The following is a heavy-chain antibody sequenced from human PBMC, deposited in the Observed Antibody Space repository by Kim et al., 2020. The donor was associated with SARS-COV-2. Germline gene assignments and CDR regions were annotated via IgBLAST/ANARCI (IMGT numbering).Heavy chain of an antibody. CDR1: GFSFRSYW. V-gene: IGHV3-7*05. Sequence: GVSLRLSCAASGFSFRSYWMSWVRQAPGKGLEWVANIKLDGSEKNYVDSVKGRFTISRDNAKNSLSLQMNSLRADDTAVYYCVSTNTFDYWGQGTLVTVSS. CDR3: VSTNTFDY. CDR2: IKLDGSEK. J-gene: IGHJ4*02. D-gene: IGHD1-1*01.